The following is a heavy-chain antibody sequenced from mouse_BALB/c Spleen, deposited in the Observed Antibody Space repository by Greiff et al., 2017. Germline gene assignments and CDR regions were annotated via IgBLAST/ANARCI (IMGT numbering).Heavy chain of an antibody. D-gene: IGHD1-1*01. J-gene: IGHJ3*01. Sequence: EVHLVESGPELVKPGASMKISCKASGYSFTGYTMTWVKQSHGKNLEWIGLINPYNGGTSYNQKFKGKATLTVDKSSSTAYMELLSLTSEDSAVYYCARDGSSSTGFAYWGQGTLVTVSA. CDR1: GYSFTGYT. V-gene: IGHV1-18*01. CDR2: INPYNGGT. CDR3: ARDGSSSTGFAY.